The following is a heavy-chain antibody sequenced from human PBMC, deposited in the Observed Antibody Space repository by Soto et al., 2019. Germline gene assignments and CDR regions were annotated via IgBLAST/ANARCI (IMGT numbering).Heavy chain of an antibody. D-gene: IGHD2-21*01. CDR1: GFTFSRYA. V-gene: IGHV3-23*01. CDR2: ISGSGTGT. J-gene: IGHJ4*02. CDR3: ARSLSALFSLGDFND. Sequence: EVHLLESGGGLVQPGGSLRLSCAASGFTFSRYALNWVRQAPGKGLEWVAGISGSGTGTHYAPSVKGRFIISSDSSKNTFYLRMNSLRAEDTAMYYCARSLSALFSLGDFNDWGQGALVTVSS.